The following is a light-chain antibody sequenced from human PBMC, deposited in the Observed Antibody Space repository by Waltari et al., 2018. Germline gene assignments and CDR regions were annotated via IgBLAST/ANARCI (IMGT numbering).Light chain of an antibody. V-gene: IGLV3-19*01. CDR2: GKN. J-gene: IGLJ1*01. CDR3: NSRDSSDNHLV. Sequence: AVSVALGQTVRITCQGDSLRNYYVSWYQQKPRQAPVLVISGKNNRPSGIPDRFSGSSSGNTASLTITGAQAEDEADYYCNSRDSSDNHLVFGTGTKVTVL. CDR1: SLRNYY.